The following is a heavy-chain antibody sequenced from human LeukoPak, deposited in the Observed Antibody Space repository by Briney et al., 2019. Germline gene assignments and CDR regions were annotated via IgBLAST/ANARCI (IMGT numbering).Heavy chain of an antibody. CDR3: AKDLYGDYGY. CDR2: ISYDGGNK. Sequence: PGGSLRLSCAASGFTFSSYGMHWVRQAPGKGLEWVAVISYDGGNKYYADSVKGRFTISRDNSKNTLYLQMNSLRAEDTAVYYCAKDLYGDYGYWGQGTLVTVSS. V-gene: IGHV3-30*18. J-gene: IGHJ4*02. CDR1: GFTFSSYG. D-gene: IGHD4-17*01.